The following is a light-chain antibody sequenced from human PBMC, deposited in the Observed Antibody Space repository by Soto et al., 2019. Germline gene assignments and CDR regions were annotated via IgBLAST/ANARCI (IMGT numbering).Light chain of an antibody. CDR2: DAS. V-gene: IGKV3-11*01. Sequence: EVVLTQSPATLSLSPGDRATLSCRASQSVNNFLAWYQQKPGQTPRLLIYDASKRATGIPGRFSGSGSGTDFTLTISSLETEDFAVYYCQQRSNWPPALSFGGGTKVEI. CDR3: QQRSNWPPALS. J-gene: IGKJ4*01. CDR1: QSVNNF.